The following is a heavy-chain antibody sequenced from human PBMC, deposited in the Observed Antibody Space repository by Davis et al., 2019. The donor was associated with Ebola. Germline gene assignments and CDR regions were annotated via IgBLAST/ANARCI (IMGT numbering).Heavy chain of an antibody. V-gene: IGHV4-59*01. CDR1: GGSITGYY. J-gene: IGHJ4*02. Sequence: SETLSLTCTVSGGSITGYYWSWIRQPPGKALQWIGYIYYNGRTDYNPSLNSRVTISVDTSKNHFSLRLNSVTAADTAVYYCARSLYGSGSQPRDSWGQGTLVTVSS. D-gene: IGHD3-10*01. CDR3: ARSLYGSGSQPRDS. CDR2: IYYNGRT.